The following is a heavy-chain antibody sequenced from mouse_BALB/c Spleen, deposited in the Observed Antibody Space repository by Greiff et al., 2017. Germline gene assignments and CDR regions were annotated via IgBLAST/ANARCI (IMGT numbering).Heavy chain of an antibody. Sequence: QVQLKESGPGLVAPSQSLSITCTVSGFSLTDYGVSWIRQPPGKGLEWLGVIWGGGSTYYNSALKSRLSISKDNSKSQVFLKMNSLQTDDTAMYYCAKQERNYGSSRENWYFDVWGAGTTVTVSS. CDR1: GFSLTDYG. CDR3: AKQERNYGSSRENWYFDV. D-gene: IGHD1-1*01. J-gene: IGHJ1*01. CDR2: IWGGGST. V-gene: IGHV2-6-5*01.